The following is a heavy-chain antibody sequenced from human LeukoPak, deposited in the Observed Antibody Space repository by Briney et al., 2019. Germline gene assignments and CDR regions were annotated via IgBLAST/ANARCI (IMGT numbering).Heavy chain of an antibody. V-gene: IGHV3-9*01. D-gene: IGHD1-26*01. CDR3: AKGNLGATASDY. CDR2: ISWNSGSI. CDR1: GFTFDDYA. J-gene: IGHJ4*02. Sequence: GGSLRLSCAASGFTFDDYAMHWIRQAPGKGLEWVSGISWNSGSIGYADSVKGRFTISRDNAKNSLYLQMNSLRAEDTALYYCAKGNLGATASDYWGQGTLVTVSS.